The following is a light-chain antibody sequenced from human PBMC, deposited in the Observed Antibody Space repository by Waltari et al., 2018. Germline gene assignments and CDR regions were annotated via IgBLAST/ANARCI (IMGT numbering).Light chain of an antibody. V-gene: IGKV1-9*01. CDR1: QGISRH. Sequence: DFQLTQSPSFLSASVGDRVTITCRASQGISRHLAWYQQKPGEAPKLLIYDVSTLQSGVPSRFSGSGFGTEFTLTISSLQPEDSATYYCQKLDNYPPPTFGQGTLLEI. J-gene: IGKJ5*01. CDR3: QKLDNYPPPT. CDR2: DVS.